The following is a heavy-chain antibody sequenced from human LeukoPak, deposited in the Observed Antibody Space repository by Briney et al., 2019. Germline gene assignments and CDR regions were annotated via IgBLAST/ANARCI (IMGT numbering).Heavy chain of an antibody. D-gene: IGHD2-15*01. Sequence: GRSLRLSCAASGFTFSSYGMHWVRQAPGKGLEWVAVISYDGSNKYYADSVKGRFTISRDNSKNTLYLQMHSLRAEDTAVYYCARRGYCSGGSCPKVYYFDYWGQGTLVTVSS. CDR1: GFTFSSYG. CDR3: ARRGYCSGGSCPKVYYFDY. J-gene: IGHJ4*02. CDR2: ISYDGSNK. V-gene: IGHV3-30*03.